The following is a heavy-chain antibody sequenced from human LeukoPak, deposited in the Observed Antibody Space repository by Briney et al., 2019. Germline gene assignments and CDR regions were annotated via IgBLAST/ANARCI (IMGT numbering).Heavy chain of an antibody. CDR3: ARSIDRDGYSDYYYYMDV. J-gene: IGHJ6*03. CDR1: GGSISSSNYY. CDR2: IYYSGST. Sequence: SETLSLTCTVSGGSISSSNYYWGWIRQPPGKGLEWIGSIYYSGSTYYNPSLKSRVTISADTSKNQFSLKLSSVTAADTAVYYCARSIDRDGYSDYYYYMDVWGKGTTVTISS. D-gene: IGHD5-24*01. V-gene: IGHV4-39*01.